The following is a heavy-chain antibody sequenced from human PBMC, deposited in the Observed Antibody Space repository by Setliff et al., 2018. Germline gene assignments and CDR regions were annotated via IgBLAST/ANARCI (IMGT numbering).Heavy chain of an antibody. Sequence: SVKVSCKASGDTFSTYALSWVRQAPGHGLEWMGRFIPVLGKANYAPRFQGRVTITVDTSTGTSYMDLRSLRSDDTAIYYCARELRSPFWHFDLWGQGSLVAVSS. J-gene: IGHJ4*02. V-gene: IGHV1-69*04. CDR2: FIPVLGKA. CDR3: ARELRSPFWHFDL. CDR1: GDTFSTYA.